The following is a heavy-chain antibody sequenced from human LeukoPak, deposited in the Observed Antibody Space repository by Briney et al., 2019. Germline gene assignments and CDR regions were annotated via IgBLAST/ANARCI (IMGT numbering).Heavy chain of an antibody. D-gene: IGHD2-2*01. Sequence: GGSLRLSCAASGFTFSSYAMSWVRQAPGKGLEWVSAISGSGDSTYYADSVKGRFTISRDNSKNTLYLQMNSLRVEDTAVYYCAKAPGPSAVGGFDYWGQGTLVTVSS. CDR2: ISGSGDST. CDR3: AKAPGPSAVGGFDY. J-gene: IGHJ4*02. CDR1: GFTFSSYA. V-gene: IGHV3-23*01.